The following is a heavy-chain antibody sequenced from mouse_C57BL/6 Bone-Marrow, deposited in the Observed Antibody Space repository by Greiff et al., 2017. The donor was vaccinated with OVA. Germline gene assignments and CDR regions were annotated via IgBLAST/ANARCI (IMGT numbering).Heavy chain of an antibody. CDR3: TRSYSNYGDFVY. D-gene: IGHD2-5*01. V-gene: IGHV1-15*01. Sequence: QVQLKESGAELVRPGASVTLSCKASGYTFTDYEMHWVKQTPVHGLEWIGAIDPETGGTAYNQKFKGKAILTADKSSSTAYMELRSLTSEDSAVYYCTRSYSNYGDFVYWGQGTTLTVSS. J-gene: IGHJ2*01. CDR2: IDPETGGT. CDR1: GYTFTDYE.